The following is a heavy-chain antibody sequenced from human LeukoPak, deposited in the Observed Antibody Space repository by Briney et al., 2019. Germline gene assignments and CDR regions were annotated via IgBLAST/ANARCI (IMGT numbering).Heavy chain of an antibody. Sequence: PSETLSLTCTVSGGSISSGGYYWSWIRQHPGKGLEWIGYIYYSGSTYYNPSLKSRVTISVDTSKNQFSLKLSSVTAADTAVYYCARAIWFGELSAAFDIWGQGTMVTVSS. CDR3: ARAIWFGELSAAFDI. CDR1: GGSISSGGYY. D-gene: IGHD3-10*01. V-gene: IGHV4-31*03. J-gene: IGHJ3*02. CDR2: IYYSGST.